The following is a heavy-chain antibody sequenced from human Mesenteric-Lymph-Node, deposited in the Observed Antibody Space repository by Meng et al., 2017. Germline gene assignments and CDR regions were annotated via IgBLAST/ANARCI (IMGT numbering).Heavy chain of an antibody. V-gene: IGHV3-23*01. CDR1: GFTFSSYA. D-gene: IGHD3-10*01. J-gene: IGHJ3*02. Sequence: GESLKISCAASGFTFSSYAMSWVRQAPGKGLEWVSAISGSGGSTYYADSVKGRFTISRDNSKNTLYLQMNSLRAEDTAVYYCARDGGSGNPDAFDIWGQGTMVTVSS. CDR2: ISGSGGST. CDR3: ARDGGSGNPDAFDI.